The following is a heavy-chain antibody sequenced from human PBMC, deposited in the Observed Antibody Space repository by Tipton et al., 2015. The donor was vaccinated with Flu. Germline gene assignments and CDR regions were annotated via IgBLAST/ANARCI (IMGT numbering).Heavy chain of an antibody. CDR1: GFNVTNYY. V-gene: IGHV3-66*01. CDR3: AREVVVSGTPYYFDS. CDR2: ILSGGST. D-gene: IGHD2-21*01. Sequence: SLRLSCAGSGFNVTNYYMSWVRQAPGKGLERVSVILSGGSTYYAGSVKGRFTISRDISKNILYLQMKSLRVEDTAVYFCAREVVVSGTPYYFDSWGQGTLVTVSS. J-gene: IGHJ4*02.